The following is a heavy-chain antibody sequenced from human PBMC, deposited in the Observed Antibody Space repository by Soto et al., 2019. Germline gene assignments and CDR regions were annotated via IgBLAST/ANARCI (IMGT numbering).Heavy chain of an antibody. Sequence: EVQLLESGGGLVQPGGSLRLSCAASGFTFSSYAMNWVRQAPGKGLEWGSGIRESGYGTYYADSVRGRFTLSRDNSKSTLYLQMNSLRAEDTAVYYCAKQMVSATVYWGQGTLVTVSS. V-gene: IGHV3-23*01. J-gene: IGHJ4*02. CDR1: GFTFSSYA. CDR3: AKQMVSATVY. CDR2: IRESGYGT. D-gene: IGHD2-8*01.